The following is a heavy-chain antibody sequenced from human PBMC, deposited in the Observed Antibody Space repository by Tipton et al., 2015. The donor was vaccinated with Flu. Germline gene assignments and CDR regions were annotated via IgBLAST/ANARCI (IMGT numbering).Heavy chain of an antibody. Sequence: TLSLTCTVSSGSVSRGRYYWSWIRQPAGKGLEWIGRIYSSGSTNYNPSLKSRVTMSVDTSKNQFSLKMSSVTAADTAVYYCARFSVRGESDYWGQGTLVTVSS. CDR2: IYSSGST. D-gene: IGHD3-10*01. CDR1: SGSVSRGRYY. CDR3: ARFSVRGESDY. J-gene: IGHJ4*02. V-gene: IGHV4-61*02.